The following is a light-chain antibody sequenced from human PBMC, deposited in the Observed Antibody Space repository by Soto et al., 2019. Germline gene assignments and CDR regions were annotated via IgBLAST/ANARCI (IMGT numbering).Light chain of an antibody. CDR2: WVF. CDR3: LQTTHWPHT. V-gene: IGKV2-30*02. CDR1: QGLVHSDGNTY. Sequence: DVVMTQSPLSLPVTLGQPASISCRSSQGLVHSDGNTYLNWYQQRPGQSPRRLFYWVFHGDSGVPDRFSGSGSGTDFTLKISRVEAEDIGVYFCLQTTHWPHTFGQGTKVDIK. J-gene: IGKJ2*01.